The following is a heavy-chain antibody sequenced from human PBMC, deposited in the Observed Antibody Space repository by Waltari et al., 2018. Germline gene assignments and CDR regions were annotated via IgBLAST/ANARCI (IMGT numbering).Heavy chain of an antibody. Sequence: QVQLQQWGAGLLKPSETMSLTCAVYGGSFSGYYWRWIRQPPGTGLEWIGEINHSGSTNYNPSLKSRVTISVDTSKNQFSLKLSSVTAADTAVYYCARQNYYDSSGYYYYYYYGMDVWGQGTTVTVSS. V-gene: IGHV4-34*01. CDR3: ARQNYYDSSGYYYYYYYGMDV. CDR2: INHSGST. D-gene: IGHD3-22*01. J-gene: IGHJ6*02. CDR1: GGSFSGYY.